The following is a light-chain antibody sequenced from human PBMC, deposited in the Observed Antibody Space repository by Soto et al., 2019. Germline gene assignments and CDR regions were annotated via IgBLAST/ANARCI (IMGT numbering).Light chain of an antibody. Sequence: QMTMSPYTLSASVGDRVTVTCRASQSISSWLAWYQQRPGKAPKLLIYDASSLESGVPSRFSGSGSGTEFTLTISSLQPDDFATYYCQQYNSYSPLTFGGGTKVDI. CDR3: QQYNSYSPLT. J-gene: IGKJ4*01. CDR2: DAS. CDR1: QSISSW. V-gene: IGKV1-5*01.